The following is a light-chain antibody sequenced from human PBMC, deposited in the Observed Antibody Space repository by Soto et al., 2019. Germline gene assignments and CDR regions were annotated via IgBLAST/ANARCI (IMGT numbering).Light chain of an antibody. CDR3: QQYDNSPIT. CDR1: QSISSSF. CDR2: GAS. J-gene: IGKJ5*01. Sequence: DILLTQSPGILSLSPGDRASLSCGASQSISSSFLAWYQQKPGQAPRLLIYGASSSATGIPDRFSGTESETDFTLTISRLEPEDFAVYYCQQYDNSPITFGQGTRRE. V-gene: IGKV3-20*01.